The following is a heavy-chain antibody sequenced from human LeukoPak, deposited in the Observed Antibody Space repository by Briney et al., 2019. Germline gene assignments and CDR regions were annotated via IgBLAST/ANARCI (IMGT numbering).Heavy chain of an antibody. V-gene: IGHV3-30*02. D-gene: IGHD1-26*01. CDR1: GFLFSSHG. CDR2: IRYDGTRK. CDR3: ATTTSSIPF. Sequence: GGSLRLSCVASGFLFSSHGMNWFRQAPGRGLEWVAFIRYDGTRKYYANSAKGRFTISKDNLKNTLYLQMNNLSTEDTAIYYCATTTSSIPFGGQGTRVIVSS. J-gene: IGHJ4*02.